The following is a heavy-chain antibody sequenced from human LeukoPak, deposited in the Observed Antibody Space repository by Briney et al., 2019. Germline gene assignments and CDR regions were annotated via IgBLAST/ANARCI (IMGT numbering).Heavy chain of an antibody. CDR1: GFTFSSYW. J-gene: IGHJ4*02. CDR3: ARGGSWLQSPFDS. Sequence: PGGSLRLSCAASGFTFSSYWMSWVRQAPGKGLEWVANIKHDGSAKYYVDSVKGRFTISRDNAKNSLYLQMNSLRAEDTAVYYCARGGSWLQSPFDSWGQGTLVTVSS. D-gene: IGHD5-24*01. V-gene: IGHV3-7*02. CDR2: IKHDGSAK.